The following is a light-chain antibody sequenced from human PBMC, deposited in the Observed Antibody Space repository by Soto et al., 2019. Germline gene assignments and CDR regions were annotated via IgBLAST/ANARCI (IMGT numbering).Light chain of an antibody. CDR1: QDIKNY. CDR3: QQYDNLPLT. J-gene: IGKJ4*01. CDR2: ASD. V-gene: IGKV1-33*01. Sequence: DIQMTQSPSSLSASVGDRVTITCQASQDIKNYLNWYQQKSGISSILLITASDDLDRARHSRCSGRRIWTYFTFSINRLKLEGIVTYYCQQYDNLPLTFGGGTKVDIK.